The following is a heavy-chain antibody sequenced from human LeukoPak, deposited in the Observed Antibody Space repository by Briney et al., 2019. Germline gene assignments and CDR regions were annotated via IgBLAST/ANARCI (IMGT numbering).Heavy chain of an antibody. CDR2: INPSGGST. V-gene: IGHV1-46*01. CDR1: GYSFVVYY. Sequence: ASVKVSCKASGYSFVVYYVHWWRQAPGQGLEWMGIINPSGGSTTYAQKFQGRVTMTRDVSTSTVYMELSSLTSEDTAVYYCARARTITIFPLRGQDNYYYYMDVWGKGTTVTVSS. J-gene: IGHJ6*03. CDR3: ARARTITIFPLRGQDNYYYYMDV. D-gene: IGHD3-9*01.